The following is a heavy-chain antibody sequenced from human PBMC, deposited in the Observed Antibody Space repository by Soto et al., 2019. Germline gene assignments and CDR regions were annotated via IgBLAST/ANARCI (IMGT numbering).Heavy chain of an antibody. Sequence: GGSLRLSCAASGFTFSSYSMNWVRQAPGKGLEWVSSISSSSSYIYYADSVKGRFTISRDNAKNSLYLQMNSLRAEDTAVYYFASGFPADHSYYYYSMGVWRKGPTVTVPS. D-gene: IGHD2-2*01. CDR1: GFTFSSYS. CDR3: ASGFPADHSYYYYSMGV. CDR2: ISSSSSYI. V-gene: IGHV3-21*04. J-gene: IGHJ6*03.